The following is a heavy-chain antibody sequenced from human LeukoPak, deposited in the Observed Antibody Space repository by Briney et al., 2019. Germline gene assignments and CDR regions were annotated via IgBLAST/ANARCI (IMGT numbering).Heavy chain of an antibody. D-gene: IGHD6-6*01. CDR3: AKGRSSSSGGGFDY. Sequence: GGSLRLSCAASGFTFDDYAMHWVRQAPGKGLEWVSGISWNSGSIGYADSVKGRFTIPRDNAKNSLYLQMNSLRAEDTALYYCAKGRSSSSGGGFDYWGQGTLVTVSS. J-gene: IGHJ4*02. CDR2: ISWNSGSI. CDR1: GFTFDDYA. V-gene: IGHV3-9*01.